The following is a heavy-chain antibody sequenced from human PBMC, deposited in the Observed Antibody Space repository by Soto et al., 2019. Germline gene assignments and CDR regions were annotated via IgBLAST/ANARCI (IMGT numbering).Heavy chain of an antibody. CDR3: AKPEDYEFWSGCNWFDP. J-gene: IGHJ5*02. D-gene: IGHD3-3*01. CDR2: ISGSGGST. V-gene: IGHV3-23*01. Sequence: GGSLRLSCAASGFTFSTYAMSWVRQAPGKGLEWVSAISGSGGSTYYADSVKGRFTISRDNSKNTLYLQMNSLRAEDTAVYYCAKPEDYEFWSGCNWFDPWGQGTLVTVSS. CDR1: GFTFSTYA.